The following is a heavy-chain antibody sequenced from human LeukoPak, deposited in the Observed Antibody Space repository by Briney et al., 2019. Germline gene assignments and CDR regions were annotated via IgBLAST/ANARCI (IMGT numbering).Heavy chain of an antibody. V-gene: IGHV2-5*01. Sequence: SGPTLVKPTQTLTLTCTFSGFSLSTSGVGVGWIRQPPGKALEWLALIYWNDDKRYSPSLKSRLTITKDTSKNQVVLTMTDMDPLDTATYFCARARKEMAVKIEGAYYFDYWGQGTLVTVSS. CDR3: ARARKEMAVKIEGAYYFDY. D-gene: IGHD6-19*01. CDR2: IYWNDDK. CDR1: GFSLSTSGVG. J-gene: IGHJ4*02.